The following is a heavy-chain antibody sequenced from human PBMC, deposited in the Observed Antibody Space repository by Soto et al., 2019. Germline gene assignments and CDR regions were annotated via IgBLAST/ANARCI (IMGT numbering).Heavy chain of an antibody. D-gene: IGHD3-16*02. V-gene: IGHV1-18*01. Sequence: ASVKVSCKAPGYTFTSYGISWVRQAPGQGLEWMGWISAYNGNTNYAQKLQGRVTMTTDTSTSTAYMELRSLRSDDTSVYYCAIVDYTGFYDYIWGSYRPNWFDPWGQGTLVTVSS. CDR1: GYTFTSYG. J-gene: IGHJ5*02. CDR2: ISAYNGNT. CDR3: AIVDYTGFYDYIWGSYRPNWFDP.